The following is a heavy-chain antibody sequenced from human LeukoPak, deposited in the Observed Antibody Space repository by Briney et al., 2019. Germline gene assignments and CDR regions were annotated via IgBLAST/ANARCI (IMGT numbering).Heavy chain of an antibody. CDR2: ISAYNGNT. Sequence: ASVKVSCKASGYTFTSYGISWVRQAPGQGLEWMGWISAYNGNTNYAQKLQGRVTMTTDTSTSTACMELRSLRSDDTAVYYCAAIRFLEWFPEDYWGQGTLVTVSS. D-gene: IGHD3-3*01. V-gene: IGHV1-18*01. J-gene: IGHJ4*02. CDR3: AAIRFLEWFPEDY. CDR1: GYTFTSYG.